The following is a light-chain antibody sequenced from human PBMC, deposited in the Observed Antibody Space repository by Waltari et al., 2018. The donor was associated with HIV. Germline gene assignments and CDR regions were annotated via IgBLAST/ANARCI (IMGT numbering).Light chain of an antibody. J-gene: IGKJ1*01. Sequence: EIVMTQSPSTLSVSPGERFTLSFRASQNVITNLAWYQQKPGQAPSLLIYGASTRASGIPARFTGGGSGSDFTLNINSLQSEDCGLYYCQQYNGWTRTFGHGTKV. CDR1: QNVITN. CDR2: GAS. CDR3: QQYNGWTRT. V-gene: IGKV3-15*01.